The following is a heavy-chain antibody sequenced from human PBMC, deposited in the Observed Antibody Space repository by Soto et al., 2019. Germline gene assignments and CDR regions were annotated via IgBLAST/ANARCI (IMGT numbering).Heavy chain of an antibody. CDR2: IYYSGRT. CDR1: GGSISSGGYY. CDR3: ERGVRDVDLFVVVTAYNWFDP. Sequence: PSETLSLTCTVSGGSISSGGYYWSWIRQHPGKGLEWIGYIYYSGRTYYNPSLKSRVTISVDTSKNQFSLKLSSVTAADTAVYYCERGVRDVDLFVVVTAYNWFDPWGQGTLVTVSS. D-gene: IGHD2-21*02. J-gene: IGHJ5*02. V-gene: IGHV4-31*03.